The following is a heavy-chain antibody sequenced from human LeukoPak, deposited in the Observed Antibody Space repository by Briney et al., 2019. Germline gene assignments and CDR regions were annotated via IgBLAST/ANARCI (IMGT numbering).Heavy chain of an antibody. CDR3: ARGQTPLIVATPTDY. CDR1: GYIFTDYY. D-gene: IGHD3-22*01. J-gene: IGHJ4*02. CDR2: VNPNSGGT. V-gene: IGHV1/OR15-1*04. Sequence: GASVKVSCKASGYIFTDYYMHWVRQAPGQELGWMGRVNPNSGGTNYAQKFQGRVTMTRNTSISTAYMELSSLRSEDTAVYYCARGQTPLIVATPTDYWGQGTLVTVSS.